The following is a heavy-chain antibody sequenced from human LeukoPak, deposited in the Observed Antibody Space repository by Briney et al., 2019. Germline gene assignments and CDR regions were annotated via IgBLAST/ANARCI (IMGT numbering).Heavy chain of an antibody. V-gene: IGHV1-69*13. D-gene: IGHD6-19*01. Sequence: SVKVSCKASGGTFSSYAISWVRQAPGQGLEWMGGIIPIFGTANYAQKFQGRVTITADESTSTAYMELRSLRSDDTAVYYCARRVAVARRDAFDIWGQGTMVTVSS. CDR3: ARRVAVARRDAFDI. CDR2: IIPIFGTA. J-gene: IGHJ3*02. CDR1: GGTFSSYA.